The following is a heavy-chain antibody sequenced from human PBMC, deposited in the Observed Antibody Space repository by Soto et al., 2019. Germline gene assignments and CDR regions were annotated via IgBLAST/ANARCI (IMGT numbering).Heavy chain of an antibody. CDR3: ATVGYYYDSSGYRVDY. J-gene: IGHJ4*02. CDR1: GDFISSGGYY. D-gene: IGHD3-22*01. Sequence: SETLSLTCTVSGDFISSGGYYWSWIRQHPGKGLEWIGYIYYTGSTYYNPSLKSRVTISVDTSKNQFSLKLSSVTAADTAVYYCATVGYYYDSSGYRVDYWGQGTLVTVSS. CDR2: IYYTGST. V-gene: IGHV4-31*03.